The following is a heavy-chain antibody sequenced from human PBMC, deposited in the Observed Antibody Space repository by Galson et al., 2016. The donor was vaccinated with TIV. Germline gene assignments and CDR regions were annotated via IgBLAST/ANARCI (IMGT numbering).Heavy chain of an antibody. CDR1: GFTFRNFG. V-gene: IGHV3-33*01. CDR2: TWYDERSK. J-gene: IGHJ4*02. D-gene: IGHD3-10*01. Sequence: SLRLSCATSGFTFRNFGMNWVRQAPGKGLEWVAGTWYDERSKNYADSAKGRFTISKDKFKNTLYLQMNSLSAEDTALYYCARDGSWSGDPIYGGTRPDFWGRGTLVTVSS. CDR3: ARDGSWSGDPIYGGTRPDF.